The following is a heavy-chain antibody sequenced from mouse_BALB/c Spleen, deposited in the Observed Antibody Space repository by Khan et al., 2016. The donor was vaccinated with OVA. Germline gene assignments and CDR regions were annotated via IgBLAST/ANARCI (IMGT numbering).Heavy chain of an antibody. D-gene: IGHD1-1*01. V-gene: IGHV1-7*01. CDR2: INPSTGYT. CDR3: ARRGLRWDFDY. J-gene: IGHJ2*01. Sequence: VQLVESGAELAKPGASVKMSCKASGYTFINYWILWVKQRPGQGLEWIGYINPSTGYTEYNQNFKDKATLTADKSPSTAYMQLSSLTSEDSAVYYCARRGLRWDFDYWGQGTTLTVSS. CDR1: GYTFINYW.